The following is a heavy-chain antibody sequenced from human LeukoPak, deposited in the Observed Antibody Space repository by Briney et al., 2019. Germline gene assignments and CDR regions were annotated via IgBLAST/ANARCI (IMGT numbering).Heavy chain of an antibody. Sequence: PGGSLRLSCEASGFTFSNYWMSWVRQAPGKGLEWVANIKQDGSEKNYVDSVKGRFTISRDNAKNSLSLQMNSLRAEDTAVYYCARMVRGVNAFDIWGQGTMATVSS. D-gene: IGHD3-10*01. CDR3: ARMVRGVNAFDI. J-gene: IGHJ3*02. CDR1: GFTFSNYW. CDR2: IKQDGSEK. V-gene: IGHV3-7*01.